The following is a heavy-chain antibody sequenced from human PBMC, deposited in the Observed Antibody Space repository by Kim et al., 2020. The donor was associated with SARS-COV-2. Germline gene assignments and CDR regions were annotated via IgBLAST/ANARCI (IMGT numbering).Heavy chain of an antibody. J-gene: IGHJ6*02. Sequence: ASVKVSCKVSGHTLSDLSMHWVRHTPGKGLEWMGGFEPENGDIVYARKFRGRVIMTLDTSTYTAYMEVSSLISEDTAVYYCATDTVRYGMDVWGQGTTVSVSS. CDR3: ATDTVRYGMDV. CDR2: FEPENGDI. V-gene: IGHV1-24*01. CDR1: GHTLSDLS. D-gene: IGHD4-17*01.